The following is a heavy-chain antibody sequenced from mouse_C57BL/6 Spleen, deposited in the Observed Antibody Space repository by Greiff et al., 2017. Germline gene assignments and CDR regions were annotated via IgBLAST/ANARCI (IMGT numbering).Heavy chain of an antibody. Sequence: VQLQESGAELVRPGASVTLSCKASGYTFTDYEMHWVKQTPVHGLEWIGAIDPETGGTAYNQKFKGKAILTADKSSSTAYMELRSLTSEDAAVYYCTRGGDRYFDVWGTGTTVTVSS. CDR3: TRGGDRYFDV. D-gene: IGHD3-3*01. J-gene: IGHJ1*03. CDR2: IDPETGGT. V-gene: IGHV1-15*01. CDR1: GYTFTDYE.